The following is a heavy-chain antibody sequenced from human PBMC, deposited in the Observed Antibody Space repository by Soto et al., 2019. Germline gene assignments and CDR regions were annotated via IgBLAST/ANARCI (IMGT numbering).Heavy chain of an antibody. CDR2: TIPIFGTA. J-gene: IGHJ5*02. D-gene: IGHD1-7*01. Sequence: QVQLVQSGAEVKKPGSSVKVSCTASGGTFSSYAISWVRQAPGQGLEWMGGTIPIFGTATYAQKFQGRVTITADESTSTAYMELSSLRSEDTAVYYCARGAEGRYNCNYEYWFDPWRQGTLVTVSS. V-gene: IGHV1-69*01. CDR1: GGTFSSYA. CDR3: ARGAEGRYNCNYEYWFDP.